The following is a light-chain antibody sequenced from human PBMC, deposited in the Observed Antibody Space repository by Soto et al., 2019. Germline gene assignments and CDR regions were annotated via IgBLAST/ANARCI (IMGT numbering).Light chain of an antibody. CDR3: QQYNSYSPYT. V-gene: IGKV1-5*01. Sequence: DNPMTQSPSTLSASVGDRVTITCRASQSISSWLAWYQQKPGKAPKLLIYDASSLESGVPSRFSGSGSGTEFTLTISSLQPDDFATYYCQQYNSYSPYTFGQGTKLEIK. CDR2: DAS. J-gene: IGKJ2*01. CDR1: QSISSW.